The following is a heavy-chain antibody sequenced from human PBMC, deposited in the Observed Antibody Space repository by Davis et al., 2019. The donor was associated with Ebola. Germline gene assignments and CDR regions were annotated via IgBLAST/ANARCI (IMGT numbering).Heavy chain of an antibody. CDR3: AKGGGGIQLWLGY. CDR2: ISYDGSNK. Sequence: PGGSLRLSCAASGFTFSSYGMPWVRQAPGKGLEWVAVISYDGSNKYYADSVKGRFTISRDNSKNTLYLQMNSLRAEETAVYYWAKGGGGIQLWLGYWGQGTLVTVSS. J-gene: IGHJ4*02. CDR1: GFTFSSYG. V-gene: IGHV3-30*18. D-gene: IGHD5-18*01.